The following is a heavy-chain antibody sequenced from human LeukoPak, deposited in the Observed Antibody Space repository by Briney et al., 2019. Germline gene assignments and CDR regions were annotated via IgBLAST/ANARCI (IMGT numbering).Heavy chain of an antibody. D-gene: IGHD1-7*01. V-gene: IGHV4-39*01. CDR1: APSISSSSYY. J-gene: IGHJ4*02. CDR3: ATRYNWNYPFDY. CDR2: IYYSGST. Sequence: SETLSLTCTVSAPSISSSSYYWDWLRQPPGKGLEWIASIYYSGSTYYNPSLKSRVTISVDPSKNQFSLKLSHVPAPDTAVYYCATRYNWNYPFDYWGQGTLVTVSS.